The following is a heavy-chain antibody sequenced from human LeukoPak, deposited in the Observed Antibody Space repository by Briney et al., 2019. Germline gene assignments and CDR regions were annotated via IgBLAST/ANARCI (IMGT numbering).Heavy chain of an antibody. CDR1: GLTVNSNY. Sequence: GGSLRLSCVASGLTVNSNYMSWVRQAPGKGLEWVSVIYSGGSTYYADSVKGRFTISRDNSKNTLYLQMNSLRAEDTAVYYCETSGYSYGNYYYYMDVWGKGTTVTVSS. CDR3: ETSGYSYGNYYYYMDV. J-gene: IGHJ6*03. D-gene: IGHD5-18*01. V-gene: IGHV3-66*02. CDR2: IYSGGST.